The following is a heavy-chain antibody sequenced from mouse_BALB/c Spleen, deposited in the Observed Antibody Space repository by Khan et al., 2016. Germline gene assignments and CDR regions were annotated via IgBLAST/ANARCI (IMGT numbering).Heavy chain of an antibody. CDR3: ARGYGNYVNWYFDV. CDR1: GYSFTGYN. D-gene: IGHD2-10*02. J-gene: IGHJ1*01. V-gene: IGHV1S135*01. CDR2: IDPYYGGT. Sequence: MQLEESGPELEKPGASVKISCKASGYSFTGYNMNWVKQSNGKSLEWIGNIDPYYGGTSYNQKFKGKATLTVDKSSSTAYMQLKSLTSEDSAVYDCARGYGNYVNWYFDVWGAGTTVTVSS.